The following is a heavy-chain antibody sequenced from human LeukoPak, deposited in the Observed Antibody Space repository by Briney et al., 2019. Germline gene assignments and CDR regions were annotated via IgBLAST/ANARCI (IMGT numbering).Heavy chain of an antibody. CDR3: AKDTSSLSFPLDY. V-gene: IGHV3-23*01. CDR2: ISGSGDST. CDR1: GFTFSSYA. D-gene: IGHD2-2*01. J-gene: IGHJ4*02. Sequence: GGSLRLSCAASGFTFSSYAMSWVRQAPGKGLEWVSAISGSGDSTYYADSVKGRFTISRDNSKNTLYLQMNSLGAEDTAVYYCAKDTSSLSFPLDYWGQGTLATVSS.